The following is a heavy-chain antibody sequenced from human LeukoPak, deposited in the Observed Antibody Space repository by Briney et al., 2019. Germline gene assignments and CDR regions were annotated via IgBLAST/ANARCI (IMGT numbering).Heavy chain of an antibody. CDR2: MNPNSGNT. D-gene: IGHD2-2*01. CDR3: ARQVRYCSSTSCYPY. J-gene: IGHJ4*02. CDR1: GGTFSSYA. Sequence: GASVKVSCKASGGTFSSYAISWVRQATGQGLEWMGWMNPNSGNTGYAQKFQGRVTMTRNTSISTAYMELSSLRSEDTAVYYCARQVRYCSSTSCYPYWGQGTLVTVSS. V-gene: IGHV1-8*02.